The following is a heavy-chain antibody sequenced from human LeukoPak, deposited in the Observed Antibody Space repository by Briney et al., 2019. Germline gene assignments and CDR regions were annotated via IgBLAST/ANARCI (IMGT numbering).Heavy chain of an antibody. Sequence: GGSLRLSCAASGFTFSSYAMSWVRQAPGKGLEWVSAISGSGGSTYYADSVKGRFTISRDNSKNTLYLQMNSLRAEDTSVYCCAKAPYYYDSSGLDYWGQGTLVTVSS. D-gene: IGHD3-22*01. V-gene: IGHV3-23*01. CDR3: AKAPYYYDSSGLDY. CDR1: GFTFSSYA. J-gene: IGHJ4*02. CDR2: ISGSGGST.